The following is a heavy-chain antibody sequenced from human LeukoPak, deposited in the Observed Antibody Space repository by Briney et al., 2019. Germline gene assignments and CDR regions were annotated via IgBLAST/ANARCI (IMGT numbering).Heavy chain of an antibody. CDR2: ISSGSSAI. CDR1: GFTFATYS. Sequence: GGSLRLSCEASGFTFATYSMTWVRQAPGKGLEWVSIISSGSSAIFSVDALKGRFTISRDDAKNLLYLDMNSLRAEDTAVYYCARGHTAVTRHFDFWGQGTLVTVSS. CDR3: ARGHTAVTRHFDF. D-gene: IGHD4-17*01. J-gene: IGHJ4*02. V-gene: IGHV3-21*01.